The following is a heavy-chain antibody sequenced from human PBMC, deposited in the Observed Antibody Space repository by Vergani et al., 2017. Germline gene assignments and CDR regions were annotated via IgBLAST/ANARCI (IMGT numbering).Heavy chain of an antibody. D-gene: IGHD6-6*01. J-gene: IGHJ6*03. Sequence: QVQLVQSGAAVKKPGSPVKVSCKASGGTFSSYAISWVRKPPGQGLEWMGGIIPIFGTANYAQKFQGRVPLTADEATSTAYMELSSLRSEDTAVYYCGRGRDIAARMRDYYYYDYIDGWGEGTTVTVCS. CDR2: IIPIFGTA. CDR1: GGTFSSYA. V-gene: IGHV1-69*01. CDR3: GRGRDIAARMRDYYYYDYIDG.